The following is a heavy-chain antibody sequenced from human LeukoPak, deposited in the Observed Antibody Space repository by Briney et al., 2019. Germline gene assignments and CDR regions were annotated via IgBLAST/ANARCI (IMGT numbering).Heavy chain of an antibody. V-gene: IGHV4-61*01. CDR3: ARGWFAAPGGDAFDI. CDR1: GGSVSSNSYY. Sequence: KPSETLSLTCTVSGGSVSSNSYYWSWVRQPPGEGLEWIGYIYYSGTTNYNPSLKSRVTISVDTSKNQFSLKLRSVTTADTAVYYCARGWFAAPGGDAFDIWGQGTMVTVSS. J-gene: IGHJ3*02. CDR2: IYYSGTT. D-gene: IGHD3-10*01.